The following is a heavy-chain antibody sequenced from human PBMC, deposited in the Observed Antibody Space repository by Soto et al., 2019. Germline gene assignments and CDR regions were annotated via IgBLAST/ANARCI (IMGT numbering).Heavy chain of an antibody. CDR3: AKDFGYLGPGSYYTHYSNVMAV. CDR2: ISSSSSYI. D-gene: IGHD3-10*01. Sequence: EVQLVESGGGLVKPGGSLRLSCAASGFTFSSYSMNWVRQAPGKGLEWVSSISSSSSYIDYADSVKGRFTISRDNAKNYLYLQINTLRAGNTPAYYCAKDFGYLGPGSYYTHYSNVMAVWGKGTTVTFSS. V-gene: IGHV3-21*02. CDR1: GFTFSSYS. J-gene: IGHJ6*04.